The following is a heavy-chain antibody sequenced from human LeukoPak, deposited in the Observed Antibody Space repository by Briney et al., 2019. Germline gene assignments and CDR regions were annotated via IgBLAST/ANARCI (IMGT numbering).Heavy chain of an antibody. CDR2: IQAKAYGGAT. CDR1: GFPFGDYA. CDR3: TRAPHPRCSSSGCYLDY. J-gene: IGHJ4*02. Sequence: GGSLRLSCSTPGFPFGDYAMSWVRPAPGKGLEWVGFIQAKAYGGATKCAASVNGRFSISRDDSQSIANLQMNDLKTEDTAVYYCTRAPHPRCSSSGCYLDYWGQGTLVTVSS. D-gene: IGHD2-2*01. V-gene: IGHV3-49*04.